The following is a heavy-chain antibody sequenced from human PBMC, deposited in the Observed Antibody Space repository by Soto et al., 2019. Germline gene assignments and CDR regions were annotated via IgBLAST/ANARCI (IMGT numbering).Heavy chain of an antibody. V-gene: IGHV3-9*01. J-gene: IGHJ4*02. Sequence: GGSLRLSCAASGFTFDDYAMHWVRQAPGKGLEWVSGISWNSGSIGYADSVKGRFTISRDNSKNTLYLQMNSLRAEDAAVYYCAKKISPGYSSGWYDYWGQGTLVTVSS. CDR1: GFTFDDYA. CDR2: ISWNSGSI. CDR3: AKKISPGYSSGWYDY. D-gene: IGHD6-19*01.